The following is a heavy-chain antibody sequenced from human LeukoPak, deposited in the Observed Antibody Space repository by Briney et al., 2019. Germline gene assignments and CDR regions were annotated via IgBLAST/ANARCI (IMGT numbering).Heavy chain of an antibody. J-gene: IGHJ4*02. CDR1: GGSFSGHY. Sequence: SETLSLTCAVYGGSFSGHYWSWIRQPPGKGLEWIGEINHSGSTNYNPSLKSRVTISVDTSKNQFSLKLSSVTAADTAVYYCASLLGRRRGYWGQGTLVTVSS. D-gene: IGHD2/OR15-2a*01. CDR3: ASLLGRRRGY. CDR2: INHSGST. V-gene: IGHV4-34*01.